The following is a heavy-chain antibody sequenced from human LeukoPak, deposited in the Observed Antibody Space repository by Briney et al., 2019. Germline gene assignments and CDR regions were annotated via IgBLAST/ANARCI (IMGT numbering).Heavy chain of an antibody. D-gene: IGHD3-3*01. CDR3: ARDGAYYDFWSGYYDY. CDR1: GFTFSSYG. CDR2: IWYDGSNK. V-gene: IGHV3-33*01. J-gene: IGHJ4*02. Sequence: GGSLGLSCAASGFTFSSYGMHWVRQAPGKGLEWVAVIWYDGSNKYYADSVKGRFTISRDNSKNTLYLQMNSLRAEDTAVYYCARDGAYYDFWSGYYDYWGQGTLVTVSS.